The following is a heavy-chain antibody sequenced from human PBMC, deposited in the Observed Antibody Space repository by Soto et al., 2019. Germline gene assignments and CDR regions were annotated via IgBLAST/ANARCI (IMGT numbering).Heavy chain of an antibody. J-gene: IGHJ4*02. CDR1: GFTFRNYA. D-gene: IGHD1-1*01. V-gene: IGHV3-23*01. Sequence: GGSLRLSCAASGFTFRNYAMSWVRQAPGKGLEWVSVISGNGGSTYYADFVKGRFTISRDNSKNMLYVQMSSLRADDTAVYYCAKENDNYHSGVDYWGQGTLVTVSS. CDR2: ISGNGGST. CDR3: AKENDNYHSGVDY.